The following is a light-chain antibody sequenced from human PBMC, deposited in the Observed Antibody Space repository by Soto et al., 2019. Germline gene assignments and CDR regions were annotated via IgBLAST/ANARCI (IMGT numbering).Light chain of an antibody. CDR1: QTINTW. J-gene: IGKJ4*01. Sequence: DIQMAQSPSTLPANIGDRVSITCRASQTINTWLAWYQQKPGKAPNLLIYQASTLETGVPSRFSGSGSGTEFTLTISGLQPDDFASYYFQQYDNYPLTFGGGTKVAI. V-gene: IGKV1-5*03. CDR2: QAS. CDR3: QQYDNYPLT.